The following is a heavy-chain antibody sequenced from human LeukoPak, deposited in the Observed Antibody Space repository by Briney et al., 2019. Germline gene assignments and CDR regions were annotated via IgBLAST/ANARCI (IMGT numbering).Heavy chain of an antibody. CDR3: AKDESPMGIAAADY. CDR1: GFTFDDYA. J-gene: IGHJ4*02. CDR2: ISWNSGSI. D-gene: IGHD6-13*01. Sequence: GRSLRLSCAASGFTFDDYAMHWVRQAPGKGLEWVSGISWNSGSIGYADSVKGRFTISRDNAKNSLYLQMNSLRAEDTALYYCAKDESPMGIAAADYWGQGTLATVPS. V-gene: IGHV3-9*01.